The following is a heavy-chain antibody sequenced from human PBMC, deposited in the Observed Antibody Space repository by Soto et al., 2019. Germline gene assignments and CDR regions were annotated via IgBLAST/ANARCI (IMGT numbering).Heavy chain of an antibody. V-gene: IGHV3-23*01. Sequence: GGSLRLSCAASGFTFSSYAMSWVRQAPGMGVEGVSAISGSGGSTNHSDTVKVRFTISRSSTKNTLYLQMNSRRAEDMAVYYCANSLFPGYSGHSSDYYGKGTLGTVSS. CDR2: ISGSGGST. CDR1: GFTFSSYA. J-gene: IGHJ4*02. CDR3: ANSLFPGYSGHSSDY. D-gene: IGHD5-12*01.